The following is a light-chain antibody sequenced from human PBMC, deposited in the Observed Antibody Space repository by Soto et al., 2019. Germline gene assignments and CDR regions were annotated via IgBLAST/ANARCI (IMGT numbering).Light chain of an antibody. CDR2: GAS. J-gene: IGKJ5*01. CDR1: QSVSSSY. CDR3: QQYGSSRGIT. Sequence: ESVLTKSTGTLSLSPGERSTLGGMSIQSVSSSYLAWYQQKPGQAPRLLIYGASSRATGIPDRFSGSGSGTDFTLTISRLEPEDFAVYYCQQYGSSRGITFGQGTRLEIK. V-gene: IGKV3-20*01.